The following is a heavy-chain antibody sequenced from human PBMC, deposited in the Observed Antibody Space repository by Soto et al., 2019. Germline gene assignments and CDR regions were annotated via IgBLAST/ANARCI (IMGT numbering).Heavy chain of an antibody. D-gene: IGHD6-6*01. Sequence: PGGSLRLSCAASGFTFSTYAMSWVRQAPGKGLEWVSAISGSGGSTYYADSVKGRFTISRDNSENTLYLQMNSLRAEDTAMYYCAKDLSTGSSSFLLYFDSWGQGTQVTVSS. V-gene: IGHV3-23*01. CDR2: ISGSGGST. J-gene: IGHJ4*02. CDR1: GFTFSTYA. CDR3: AKDLSTGSSSFLLYFDS.